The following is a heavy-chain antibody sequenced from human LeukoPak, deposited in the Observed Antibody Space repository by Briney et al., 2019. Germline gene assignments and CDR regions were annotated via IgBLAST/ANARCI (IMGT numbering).Heavy chain of an antibody. CDR2: IKQDGSKK. CDR1: GFPFSSYW. D-gene: IGHD5-24*01. CDR3: TRVGYIDEGIDY. Sequence: GGSLRLSFVASGFPFSSYWMTWVRQAPGKGLEWVANIKQDGSKKSYVDSVKGRFTISRDNAKNSLYLQMNSLRAEDTAIYYCTRVGYIDEGIDYWGQGTLVTVSS. J-gene: IGHJ4*02. V-gene: IGHV3-7*04.